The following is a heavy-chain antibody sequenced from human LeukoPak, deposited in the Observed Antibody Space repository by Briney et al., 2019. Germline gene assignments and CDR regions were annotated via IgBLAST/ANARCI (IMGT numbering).Heavy chain of an antibody. Sequence: SETLSLTCTVSGGSISSYYWSWIRQPPGKGLEWIGYIYYTGSTNYNPSLKSRVTISVDTSKNQFSLELSSVTAADTAVCYCARVGFGNTPHPIDYWGQGTLVTVSS. V-gene: IGHV4-59*01. CDR1: GGSISSYY. CDR2: IYYTGST. CDR3: ARVGFGNTPHPIDY. D-gene: IGHD4-23*01. J-gene: IGHJ4*02.